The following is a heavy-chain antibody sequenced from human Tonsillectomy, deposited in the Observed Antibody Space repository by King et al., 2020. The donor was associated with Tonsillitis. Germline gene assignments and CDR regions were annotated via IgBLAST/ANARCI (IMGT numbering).Heavy chain of an antibody. V-gene: IGHV4-39*07. D-gene: IGHD3-10*01. CDR1: GGSISSSSYY. CDR3: ASNYYGSGSHVNDY. Sequence: QLQESGPGLVKPSETLSLTCTVSGGSISSSSYYWGWIRQPPGKGLEWIGSIYYSGSTYYNPSLKSRVTISVDTSKNQFSLKLSSVTAADTAVHYCASNYYGSGSHVNDYWGQGTLVTVSS. J-gene: IGHJ4*02. CDR2: IYYSGST.